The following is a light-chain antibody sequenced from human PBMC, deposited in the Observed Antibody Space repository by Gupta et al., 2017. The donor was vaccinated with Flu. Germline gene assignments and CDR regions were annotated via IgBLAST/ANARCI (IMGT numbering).Light chain of an antibody. CDR3: QQRLDSPYT. CDR1: QSVSNY. J-gene: IGKJ2*01. V-gene: IGKV1-39*01. CDR2: AAS. Sequence: DIQMTQSPSSLSASVGDRVTITCRASQSVSNYLNWYQKKAGQAPKLLISAASSFQSGVPSRFSGSGSETDFTLTIISLQPEDFATYCCQQRLDSPYTFGQGTKLEIK.